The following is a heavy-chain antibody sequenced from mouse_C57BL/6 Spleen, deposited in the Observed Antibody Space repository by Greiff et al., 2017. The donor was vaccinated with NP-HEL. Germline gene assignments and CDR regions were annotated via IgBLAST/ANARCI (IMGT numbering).Heavy chain of an antibody. D-gene: IGHD1-1*01. CDR3: ARRSGSSYVRWYFDV. Sequence: QVQLQQPGAELVMPGASVKLSCKASGYTFTSYWMHWVKQRPGQGLEWIGEIDPSDSYTNYNQKFKGKSTLTVDKSSSTAYMQLSSLTSEDSAVYYWARRSGSSYVRWYFDVWGTGTTVTVSS. CDR2: IDPSDSYT. CDR1: GYTFTSYW. V-gene: IGHV1-69*01. J-gene: IGHJ1*03.